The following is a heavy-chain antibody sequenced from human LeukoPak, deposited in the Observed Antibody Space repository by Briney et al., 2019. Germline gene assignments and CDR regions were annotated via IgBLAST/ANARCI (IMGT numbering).Heavy chain of an antibody. CDR1: GGSIHTYY. CDR2: VYYSGTT. D-gene: IGHD6-19*01. Sequence: SQTLSLTCSVSGGSIHTYYWTWIRQPPGKGLEWIGNVYYSGTTYYNPSLKSRLTISVDTSKNQFSLKLSSVTAADTAVYYCARLAYSSDWSFDYWGQGTLVLVSS. V-gene: IGHV4-59*08. J-gene: IGHJ4*02. CDR3: ARLAYSSDWSFDY.